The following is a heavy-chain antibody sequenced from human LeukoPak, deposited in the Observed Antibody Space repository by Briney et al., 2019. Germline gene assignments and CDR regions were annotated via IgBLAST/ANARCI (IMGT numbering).Heavy chain of an antibody. CDR2: INPNSGGK. J-gene: IGHJ4*02. CDR1: GYTFTDYF. V-gene: IGHV1-2*02. D-gene: IGHD3-10*01. Sequence: ASVTVSFMTSGYTFTDYFRHWVRQAPGQGREWMGWINPNSGGKNYAQKFQGRVTMTRDTAISTAYMELSRLRSDDTAVYYCARDIGSGSRHYYSDSWGQRTPVSVSS. CDR3: ARDIGSGSRHYYSDS.